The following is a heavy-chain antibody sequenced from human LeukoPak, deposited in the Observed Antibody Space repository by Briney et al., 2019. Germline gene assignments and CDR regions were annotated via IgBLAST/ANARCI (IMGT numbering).Heavy chain of an antibody. CDR2: IQQDGSEK. J-gene: IGHJ4*02. CDR3: ARTYYSDGYYRHFDY. D-gene: IGHD3-22*01. CDR1: GFTFSSYW. V-gene: IGHV3-7*01. Sequence: PGGSLRLSCAASGFTFSSYWMSWVRQAPGKGLEWVANIQQDGSEKYYVDSVKGRFTISRDNAKDSLFLQMNSLRAEDTAVYYCARTYYSDGYYRHFDYWGQGTLVTVSS.